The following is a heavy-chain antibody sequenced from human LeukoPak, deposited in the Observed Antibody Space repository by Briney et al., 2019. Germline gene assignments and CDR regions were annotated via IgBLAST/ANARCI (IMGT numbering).Heavy chain of an antibody. J-gene: IGHJ4*02. CDR2: IYYSGST. CDR1: GGSISSSSYY. Sequence: PSETLSLTCTVSGGSISSSSYYWGWIRQPPGKGLEWIGSIYYSGSTYYNPSLKSRVTISVDTSKNQFSLKLSSVTAADTAVYYCARDYQGRRQLVRVFDYWGQGTLVTVSS. CDR3: ARDYQGRRQLVRVFDY. D-gene: IGHD6-13*01. V-gene: IGHV4-39*07.